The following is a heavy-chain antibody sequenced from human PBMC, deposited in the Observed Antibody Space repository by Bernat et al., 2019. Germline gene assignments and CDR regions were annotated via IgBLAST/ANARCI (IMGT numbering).Heavy chain of an antibody. J-gene: IGHJ6*02. Sequence: QVQLVQSGAEVKKPGASVKVSCRTSGYTFTYFYIYWVRQAPGQGLEWIGWVNPNSGVTNYAKNFQGRVTMTRDTSINTAYMELSGLISDDTAIYYCGRDGQRSDRNWIYQYGMDVWGQGTTVTVSS. V-gene: IGHV1-2*02. D-gene: IGHD5-12*01. CDR1: GYTFTYFY. CDR2: VNPNSGVT. CDR3: GRDGQRSDRNWIYQYGMDV.